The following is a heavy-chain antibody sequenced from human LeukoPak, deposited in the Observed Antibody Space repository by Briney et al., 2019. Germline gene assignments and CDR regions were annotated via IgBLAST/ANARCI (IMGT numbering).Heavy chain of an antibody. CDR1: GYTFTSYY. CDR3: ARDRNSYDSRGYYYLY. Sequence: ASVKVSCKASGYTFTSYYMHWVRQAPGQGLEWMGIINPSGGSTSYAQKFQGRVTMTRDTSTGTVYMELSSLRSEDTAVYYCARDRNSYDSRGYYYLYWGQGTLVTVSS. CDR2: INPSGGST. J-gene: IGHJ4*02. V-gene: IGHV1-46*01. D-gene: IGHD3-22*01.